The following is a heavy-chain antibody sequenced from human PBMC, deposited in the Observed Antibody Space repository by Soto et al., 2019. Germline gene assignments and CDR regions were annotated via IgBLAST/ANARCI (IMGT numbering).Heavy chain of an antibody. Sequence: EVQLVQSGAEVKKPGESLKISCKGSGYSFTSYWIGWVRQMPGKGLEWMGIIYPGDSDTRYSPSFQGQVTISADKSISTAYLQWSSLKASDTAMYYCARPSDYYDSSGYYFAPLKGAFDIWGQGTMVTVSS. D-gene: IGHD3-22*01. CDR1: GYSFTSYW. CDR3: ARPSDYYDSSGYYFAPLKGAFDI. J-gene: IGHJ3*02. V-gene: IGHV5-51*01. CDR2: IYPGDSDT.